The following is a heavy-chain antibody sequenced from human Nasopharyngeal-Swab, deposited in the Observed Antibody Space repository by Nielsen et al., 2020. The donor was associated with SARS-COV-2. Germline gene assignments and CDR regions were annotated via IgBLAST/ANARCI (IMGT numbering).Heavy chain of an antibody. J-gene: IGHJ5*02. V-gene: IGHV3-23*01. Sequence: WIRQPPGKGLEWVSAISGSGGSTYSADFVKGRFTISRDNSKSTLYLQMNSLRAEDTAVYYCAKDSLNILTGSGWFDPWGQGTQVTVSS. CDR3: AKDSLNILTGSGWFDP. D-gene: IGHD3-9*01. CDR2: ISGSGGST.